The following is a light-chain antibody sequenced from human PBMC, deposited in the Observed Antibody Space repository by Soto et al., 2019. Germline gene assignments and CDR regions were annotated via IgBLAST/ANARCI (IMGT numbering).Light chain of an antibody. J-gene: IGLJ1*01. CDR1: SSDVGSYNL. CDR3: CSYSGSSTLV. CDR2: DGN. V-gene: IGLV2-23*01. Sequence: QSALTQPASVSGSPGQSITISCTGTSSDVGSYNLVSWYQQHPDKAPKLMIFDGNLRHSGVSNRFSGSKFGNTASLTISGLQDEDEADYYCCSYSGSSTLVFGTGTKLTVL.